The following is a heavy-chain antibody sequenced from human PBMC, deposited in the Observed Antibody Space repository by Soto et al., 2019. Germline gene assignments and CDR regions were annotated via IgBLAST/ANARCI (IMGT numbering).Heavy chain of an antibody. Sequence: PGGSLRLSCAASGFTFSSYAMSWVRQAPGKGLEWVSAISGSGGSTYYADSVKGRFTISRDNSKNTLYLQMNSLRAEDTAVYYCAKARFRDSNMFLLDSWGQGTLVTVSS. CDR2: ISGSGGST. CDR3: AKARFRDSNMFLLDS. V-gene: IGHV3-23*01. D-gene: IGHD3-10*02. J-gene: IGHJ4*02. CDR1: GFTFSSYA.